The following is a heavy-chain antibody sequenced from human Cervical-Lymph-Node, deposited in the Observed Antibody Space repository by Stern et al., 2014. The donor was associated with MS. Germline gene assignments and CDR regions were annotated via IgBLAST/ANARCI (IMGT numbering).Heavy chain of an antibody. D-gene: IGHD6-13*01. CDR3: ASGTRSSWYFDF. V-gene: IGHV1-69*01. Sequence: QMQLVQSGAEVKKPGSSIKVSCKASGGTFSSDAIGWVRQAPGQGLEWIGGIIPIFETANYAQKFQGRVTITADQSTKTAYLELSSLTSGDTAMYFCASGTRSSWYFDFWGQGTLVTVST. CDR1: GGTFSSDA. J-gene: IGHJ4*02. CDR2: IIPIFETA.